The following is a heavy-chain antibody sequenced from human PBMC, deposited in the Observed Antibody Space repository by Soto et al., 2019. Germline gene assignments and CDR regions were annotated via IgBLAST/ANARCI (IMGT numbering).Heavy chain of an antibody. V-gene: IGHV3-30*04. CDR2: ISVDGKSK. CDR1: GFTFRDYA. D-gene: IGHD2-2*01. CDR3: ARAPRGYCNSLSCLGLYGLEV. Sequence: GGSLRLSCAASGFTFRDYAMHWVRHVPGQGLEWVAVISVDGKSKCNAESVKGRFTISRDNSRNTLCLQMDSLKGEDMAVYSCARAPRGYCNSLSCLGLYGLEVWGTGTTVTVAS. J-gene: IGHJ6*04.